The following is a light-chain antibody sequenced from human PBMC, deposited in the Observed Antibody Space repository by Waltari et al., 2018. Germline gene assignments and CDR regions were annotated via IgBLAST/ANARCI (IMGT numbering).Light chain of an antibody. CDR1: KSIITF. V-gene: IGKV1-39*01. CDR3: QQSLTSPRFT. CDR2: AAS. J-gene: IGKJ4*01. Sequence: CRASKSIITFLNCYQHKPGKAPRLLIYAASTLSRGCPSRCSGSGSGTDFTLTISGLQSDDIAVYYCQQSLTSPRFTFGGGTKVQIK.